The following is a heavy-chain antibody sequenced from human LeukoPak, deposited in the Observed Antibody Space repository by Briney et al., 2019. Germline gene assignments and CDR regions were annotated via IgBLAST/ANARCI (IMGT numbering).Heavy chain of an antibody. D-gene: IGHD6-6*01. J-gene: IGHJ6*02. CDR2: IKQDGSEK. V-gene: IGHV3-7*03. CDR1: GFTFSSYW. Sequence: GGSLRLSCAASGFTFSSYWMTWVRQAPGKGLEWVANIKQDGSEKYYVDSVKGRFTISRDNAKNSLYLQMNSLRAEDTAVYYCARVGSSGSDYYGMDVWGQGTTVTVSS. CDR3: ARVGSSGSDYYGMDV.